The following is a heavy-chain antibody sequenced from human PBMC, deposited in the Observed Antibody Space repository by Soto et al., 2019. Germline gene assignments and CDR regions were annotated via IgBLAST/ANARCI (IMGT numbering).Heavy chain of an antibody. Sequence: QLVQSGAEVKKPGASVKVSCKASGYTFANYAMQWVRQAPVQRLEWMGWINGGSGSTRYSQNFQGRLTITRDSSANTVYMELSSLRSGDTAIYYCARSPPPLGRFDSWGQGTLVTVSS. CDR1: GYTFANYA. CDR3: ARSPPPLGRFDS. J-gene: IGHJ5*01. CDR2: INGGSGST. V-gene: IGHV1-3*01.